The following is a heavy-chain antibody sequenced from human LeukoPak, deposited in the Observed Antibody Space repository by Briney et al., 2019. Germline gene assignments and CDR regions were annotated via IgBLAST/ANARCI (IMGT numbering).Heavy chain of an antibody. D-gene: IGHD2-2*01. Sequence: GGSLRLSCAPSEFTFSSYWISWVRQAPGKGLDAVSVIYSGGSTYYADSVKGRFTVSRDNSKNTLYLQMNSLRAEDTAMYYCARGLGYCTSTTCLLPFDYWGQGTLVTVSS. J-gene: IGHJ4*02. CDR1: EFTFSSYW. CDR3: ARGLGYCTSTTCLLPFDY. CDR2: IYSGGST. V-gene: IGHV3-53*01.